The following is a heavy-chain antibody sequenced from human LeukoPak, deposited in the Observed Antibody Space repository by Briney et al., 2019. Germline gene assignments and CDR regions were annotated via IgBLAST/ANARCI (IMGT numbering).Heavy chain of an antibody. Sequence: GGSLRLSCAASGFTFNNYWMHWVRQVPGKGLVWVSRINSDGSRTNYVDSAKGRFTISRDNTKNTLFLQMNSLRAEDTAVYYCARGNFYSGSGSSPLDYWGQGTLVTVSS. CDR1: GFTFNNYW. CDR2: INSDGSRT. V-gene: IGHV3-74*01. CDR3: ARGNFYSGSGSSPLDY. J-gene: IGHJ4*02. D-gene: IGHD3-10*01.